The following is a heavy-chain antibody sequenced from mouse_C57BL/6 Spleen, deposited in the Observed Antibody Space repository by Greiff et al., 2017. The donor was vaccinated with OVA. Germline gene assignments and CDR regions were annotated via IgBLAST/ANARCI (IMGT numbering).Heavy chain of an antibody. D-gene: IGHD1-1*01. J-gene: IGHJ4*01. CDR1: GYAFSSSW. CDR2: IYPGDGDT. V-gene: IGHV1-82*01. Sequence: VQLQESGPELVKPGASVKLSCKASGYAFSSSWMNWVKQRPGKGLEWIGRIYPGDGDTNYNGKFKGKATLTADKSSSTAYMQLSRLTSEDSAVYFCARSITTVVESLYYAMDYWGQGTSVTVSS. CDR3: ARSITTVVESLYYAMDY.